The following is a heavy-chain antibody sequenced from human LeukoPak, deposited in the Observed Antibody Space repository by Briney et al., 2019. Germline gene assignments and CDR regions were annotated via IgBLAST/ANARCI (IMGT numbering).Heavy chain of an antibody. J-gene: IGHJ4*02. Sequence: GGSLRLSCAASGFTFSSYAMSWVRQAPGKGLEWVSAISGSGGSTYYADSVKGRFTISIDNSKNALYLQMNSLRTEDTAVYYCAKRYCSGGSCDMGFDYWGQGTLVTVSS. CDR3: AKRYCSGGSCDMGFDY. CDR1: GFTFSSYA. D-gene: IGHD2-15*01. CDR2: ISGSGGST. V-gene: IGHV3-23*01.